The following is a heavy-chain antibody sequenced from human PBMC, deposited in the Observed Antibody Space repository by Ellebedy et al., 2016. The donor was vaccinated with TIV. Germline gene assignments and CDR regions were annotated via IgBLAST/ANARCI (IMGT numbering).Heavy chain of an antibody. Sequence: GGSLRLXXAASGFTVSSDCMSWVRQSPGKGLEWVSVFCYDGTTYYADSVKGRFTISRDNSKNTLYLQMNSLRAEDTAVYYCAKDRGDMITFGGVIINWGQGTLVTVSS. CDR2: FCYDGTT. J-gene: IGHJ4*02. CDR1: GFTVSSDC. D-gene: IGHD3-16*02. CDR3: AKDRGDMITFGGVIIN. V-gene: IGHV3-53*05.